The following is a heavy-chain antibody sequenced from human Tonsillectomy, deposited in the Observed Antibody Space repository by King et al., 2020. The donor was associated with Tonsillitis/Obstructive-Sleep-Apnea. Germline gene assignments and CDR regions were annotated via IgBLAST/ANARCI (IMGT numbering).Heavy chain of an antibody. Sequence: QLQESGPGLVKPSETLSLTCTVSGGSISSYYWSWIRQPPGKGLEWSGYIYYSGSTNYNPSLQSRVTISVDTSKNQFSLKLSSVTAADTAVYYCARGIRGDNDAYDIWGQGTMVTVSS. CDR3: ARGIRGDNDAYDI. V-gene: IGHV4-59*01. CDR2: IYYSGST. CDR1: GGSISSYY. J-gene: IGHJ3*02. D-gene: IGHD3-10*01.